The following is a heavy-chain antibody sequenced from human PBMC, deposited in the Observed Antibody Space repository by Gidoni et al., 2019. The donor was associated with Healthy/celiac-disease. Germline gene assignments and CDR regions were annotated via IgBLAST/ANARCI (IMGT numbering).Heavy chain of an antibody. CDR3: AIPGGSLRY. CDR2: IRGSGGST. V-gene: IGHV3-23*01. CDR1: GFTFSSYA. D-gene: IGHD3-10*01. J-gene: IGHJ4*02. Sequence: EVQLLASGGGLVQPGGSLRLYCAASGFTFSSYAMSWVRQAPGKGLEWVTAIRGSGGSTHYADSVKGRFTISRDNSKNTLYLQMDSLRAEDTAVYYCAIPGGSLRYWGQGTLVTVSS.